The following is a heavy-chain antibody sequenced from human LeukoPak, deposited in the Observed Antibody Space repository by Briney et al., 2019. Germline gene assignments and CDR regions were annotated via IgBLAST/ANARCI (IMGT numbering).Heavy chain of an antibody. Sequence: SETLSLTCTVSGGSISSSSYYWGWIRQPPGKGLEWIGSIYYSGSTNYNPSLKSRVTISVDTSKNQFSLKLSSVTAADTAVYYCARGQLDDYVWGSYRLPFDYWGQGTLVTVSS. D-gene: IGHD3-16*02. CDR2: IYYSGST. CDR3: ARGQLDDYVWGSYRLPFDY. CDR1: GGSISSSSYY. V-gene: IGHV4-39*07. J-gene: IGHJ4*02.